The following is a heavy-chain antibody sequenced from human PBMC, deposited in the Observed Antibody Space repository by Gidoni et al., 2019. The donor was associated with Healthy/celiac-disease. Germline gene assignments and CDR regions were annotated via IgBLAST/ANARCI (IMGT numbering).Heavy chain of an antibody. D-gene: IGHD3-3*01. Sequence: EVHLVESGGGVVQPGGSLSLSCAASGLPVVDDPMHLVRQAPGKGLEWVSLISGDGGSTYYADSVKGRFTISRDNSKNSLYLQMNSLRTEDTALYYCAKDMADGVITIFGSPYYYGMDVWGQGTTVTVSS. CDR2: ISGDGGST. CDR3: AKDMADGVITIFGSPYYYGMDV. V-gene: IGHV3-43*02. CDR1: GLPVVDDP. J-gene: IGHJ6*02.